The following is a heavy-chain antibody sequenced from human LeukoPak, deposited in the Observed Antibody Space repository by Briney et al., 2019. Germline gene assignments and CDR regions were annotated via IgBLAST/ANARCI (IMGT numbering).Heavy chain of an antibody. CDR2: ISGSGGSA. CDR1: GFTFSNFA. J-gene: IGHJ3*01. Sequence: PGGSLRLSCAASGFTFSNFAMSCVRQAPGKGLEWVSAISGSGGSAYYADSVKGRFTISRDNSKNTLYLQMNSLRAEDTAVYYCAKVGNGLVPSAIHVWGQVTLVTVSS. V-gene: IGHV3-23*01. D-gene: IGHD2-2*01. CDR3: AKVGNGLVPSAIHV.